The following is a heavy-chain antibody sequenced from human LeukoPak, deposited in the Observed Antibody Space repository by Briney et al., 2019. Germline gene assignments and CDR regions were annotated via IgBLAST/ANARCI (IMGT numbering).Heavy chain of an antibody. Sequence: PGGSLRLSCAASGFTFDDYAMHWVRQAPGKGLEWVSGISWNSGSICYADSVKGRFTISRDNAKNSLYLQMNSLRAEDTALYYCAKGSYYYMDVWGKATTVTV. J-gene: IGHJ6*03. CDR3: AKGSYYYMDV. CDR2: ISWNSGSI. V-gene: IGHV3-9*01. CDR1: GFTFDDYA.